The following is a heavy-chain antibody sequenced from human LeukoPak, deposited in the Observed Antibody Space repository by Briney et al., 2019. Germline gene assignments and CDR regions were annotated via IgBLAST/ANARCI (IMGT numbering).Heavy chain of an antibody. J-gene: IGHJ4*02. CDR3: TRLLSSYHHFFDS. Sequence: GGSLRLSCAVSGFTVSNDYMSWVRQAPGKGLEWVSVIYGGGDTYYADSVRGRFTISRDNFENTLFLQMDSLRAEDTAVYYCTRLLSSYHHFFDSWGQGTLVTVSS. CDR1: GFTVSNDY. V-gene: IGHV3-53*01. D-gene: IGHD5/OR15-5a*01. CDR2: IYGGGDT.